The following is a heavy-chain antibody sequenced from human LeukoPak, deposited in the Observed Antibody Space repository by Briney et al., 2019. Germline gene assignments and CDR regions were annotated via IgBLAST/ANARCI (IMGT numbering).Heavy chain of an antibody. CDR3: ARGPY. CDR1: GDSISSGDYY. J-gene: IGHJ4*02. CDR2: ISTSGTP. V-gene: IGHV4-61*02. Sequence: PSETLSLTCTVSGDSISSGDYYWNWIRQHAGKRLEWIGRISTSGTPNYNPSFRGRLTISIDTSKNQFSLNLRSVTAAETGIYYCARGPYWGQGTLVTVSS.